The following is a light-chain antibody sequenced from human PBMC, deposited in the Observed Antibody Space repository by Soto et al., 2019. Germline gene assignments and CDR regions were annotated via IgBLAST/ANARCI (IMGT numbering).Light chain of an antibody. CDR2: DVT. Sequence: QSVLTQPRSMSGSPGQSVTISCTGSSSDIGGYNYVSWYQQHPDKAPKAMIYDVTKRPSGVPDRFSGSKSGTTASLTISGLQAEDEADYYCCSYAGSYYVFGTGTKVTVL. CDR3: CSYAGSYYV. J-gene: IGLJ1*01. CDR1: SSDIGGYNY. V-gene: IGLV2-11*01.